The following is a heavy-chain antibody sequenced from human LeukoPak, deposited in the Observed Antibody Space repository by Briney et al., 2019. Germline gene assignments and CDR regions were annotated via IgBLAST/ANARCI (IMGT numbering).Heavy chain of an antibody. CDR2: IYYSGST. V-gene: IGHV4-31*03. CDR1: GGSISSGGYY. D-gene: IGHD2-15*01. Sequence: PSETLSLTCTVSGGSISSGGYYWSWIRQHPGKGLEWIGYIYYSGSTYYNPSLKSRVTISVDTSKNQFSLKLNSVTAADTAVYYCARSPVAATTHSLNWFDPWGQGTLVTDSS. J-gene: IGHJ5*02. CDR3: ARSPVAATTHSLNWFDP.